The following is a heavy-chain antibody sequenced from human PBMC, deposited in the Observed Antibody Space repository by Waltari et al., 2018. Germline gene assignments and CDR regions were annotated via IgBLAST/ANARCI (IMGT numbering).Heavy chain of an antibody. CDR3: ARGAREWNRLNY. V-gene: IGHV1-69*14. Sequence: QVQLVQSGAEVKKPGSSVKVSCKASGGTFSSYAISWVRQAPGQGLGWMGGIIPIVGTANYAQKVQGRVTITADKATSTADMELSSLRSEYTAVYYCARGAREWNRLNYWGQGTLVTVSS. CDR1: GGTFSSYA. D-gene: IGHD3-3*01. J-gene: IGHJ4*02. CDR2: IIPIVGTA.